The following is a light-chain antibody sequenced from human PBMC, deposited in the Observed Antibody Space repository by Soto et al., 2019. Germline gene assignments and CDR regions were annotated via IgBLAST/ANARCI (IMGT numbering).Light chain of an antibody. CDR3: QWSYSTVWT. CDR2: AAS. V-gene: IGKV1-39*01. Sequence: DIQMTQSPSSLSASVGDRVTITCRASQSISSYLNWYQQKPGKAPKLLIYAASSLQSGVPSRFSGSGSGTEFALTISSRQSEEFATYCCQWSYSTVWTFGQGTKVEIK. CDR1: QSISSY. J-gene: IGKJ1*01.